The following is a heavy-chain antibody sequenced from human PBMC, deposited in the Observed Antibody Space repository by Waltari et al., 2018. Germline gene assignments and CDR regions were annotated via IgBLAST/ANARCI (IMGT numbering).Heavy chain of an antibody. D-gene: IGHD5-18*01. CDR2: NRSSSSYI. CDR3: ARGEGYSYGLDYFDY. J-gene: IGHJ4*02. CDR1: GFTFSSYS. Sequence: EVQLVESGGGLVKPGGSLRLSCAASGFTFSSYSMNWVRQAPGKGLEWVSSNRSSSSYIYYADSVKGRFTISRDNAKNSLYLQMNSLRAEDTAVYYCARGEGYSYGLDYFDYWGQGTLVTVSS. V-gene: IGHV3-21*01.